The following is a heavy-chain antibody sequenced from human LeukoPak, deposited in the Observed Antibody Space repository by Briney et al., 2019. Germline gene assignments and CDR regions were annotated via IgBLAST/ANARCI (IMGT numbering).Heavy chain of an antibody. J-gene: IGHJ5*02. Sequence: GGSLRLSCAASGFTFSSYAMHWVRQAPGKGLEWVAVISYDGSNKYYADSVKGRFTISRDNSKNTLYLQMNGLRAEDTAVYYCARSPPVRYSSTLEGAWGQGTLVTVSS. CDR1: GFTFSSYA. V-gene: IGHV3-30*01. CDR3: ARSPPVRYSSTLEGA. CDR2: ISYDGSNK. D-gene: IGHD6-13*01.